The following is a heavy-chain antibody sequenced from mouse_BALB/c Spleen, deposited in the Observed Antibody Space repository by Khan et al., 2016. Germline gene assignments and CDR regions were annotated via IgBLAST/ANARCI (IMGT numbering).Heavy chain of an antibody. CDR3: AKNGGYDVYFGV. CDR2: VWSGGST. D-gene: IGHD2-14*01. V-gene: IGHV2-4-1*01. J-gene: IGHJ1*01. Sequence: QIQLVQSGPGLVQPSQSLSITCTVSGFSLTHYGVHWVRQSPGKGLEWLGVVWSGGSTDYNAAFISRLSISKDNSKSQVFFKMNSLQADDTAIYYCAKNGGYDVYFGVWGAGTTVTVSS. CDR1: GFSLTHYG.